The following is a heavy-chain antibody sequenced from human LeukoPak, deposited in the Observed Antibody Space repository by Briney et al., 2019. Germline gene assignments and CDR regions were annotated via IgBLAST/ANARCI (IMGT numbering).Heavy chain of an antibody. D-gene: IGHD3-16*01. CDR1: GFTLSSYS. CDR2: ISSSSITI. Sequence: PGGSLRLSCAASGFTLSSYSMNWVRQAPGTGLEWLSYISSSSITIYYADSVKGRFTISRDNAKNSLYLQMSSLRVEDTAVYYCARLQGEMRFDYWGQGTLVTVSS. CDR3: ARLQGEMRFDY. V-gene: IGHV3-48*01. J-gene: IGHJ4*02.